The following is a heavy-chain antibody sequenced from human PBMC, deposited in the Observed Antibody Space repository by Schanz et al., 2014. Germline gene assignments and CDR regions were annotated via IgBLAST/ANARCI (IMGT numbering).Heavy chain of an antibody. CDR2: INGDGSNT. Sequence: EVQLAESGGGLVQPGGSLRLSCGSSGFTFSPYWMHWVRQAPGKGLVWVSRINGDGSNTNYADSVKGRFTISRDNAKNSLYLQMNSLRAEDTAVYHCVSSGSYSSYAFWGQGTLVTVSS. CDR3: VSSGSYSSYAF. V-gene: IGHV3-74*02. D-gene: IGHD3-10*01. J-gene: IGHJ4*02. CDR1: GFTFSPYW.